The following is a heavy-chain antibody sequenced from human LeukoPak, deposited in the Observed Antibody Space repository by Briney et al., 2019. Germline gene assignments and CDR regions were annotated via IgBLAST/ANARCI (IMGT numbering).Heavy chain of an antibody. J-gene: IGHJ4*02. D-gene: IGHD4-23*01. V-gene: IGHV3-11*01. CDR1: GGSISSGGYY. CDR3: ARASVVTSPFDY. Sequence: LSLTCTVSGGSISSGGYYWSWIRQAPGKGLEWVSYISSSGGSIYYADSVKGRFTISRDNAKNSLYLQMNTLRADDTAVYYCARASVVTSPFDYWGQGTLVTVSS. CDR2: ISSSGGSI.